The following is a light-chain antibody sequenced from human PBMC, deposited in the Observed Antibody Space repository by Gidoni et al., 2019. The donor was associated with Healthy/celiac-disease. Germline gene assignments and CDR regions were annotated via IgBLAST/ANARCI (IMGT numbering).Light chain of an antibody. CDR3: QQYMSYSRT. CDR1: QSISSW. J-gene: IGKJ1*01. CDR2: KAS. V-gene: IGKV1-5*03. Sequence: DIQMTQSPSTLSASVGDRVTMTCRASQSISSWLAWYQQKPGKAPKLLIYKASSLESGVPSRFSGSGSGTEFTLTISSLQPDDFSTYYCQQYMSYSRTFGQGTKVEIK.